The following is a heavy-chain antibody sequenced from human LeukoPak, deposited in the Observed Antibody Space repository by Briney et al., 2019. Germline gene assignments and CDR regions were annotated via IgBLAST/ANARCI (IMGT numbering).Heavy chain of an antibody. CDR2: IYYSGST. Sequence: SETLSLTCTVSGGSISSYYWSWIRQPPGKGLEWIGYIYYSGSTNYNPSLKSRVTISVDTSKNQFSLKLSFVTAADTAVYYCARSIGPASYFMGFWGQGTLVTVSS. J-gene: IGHJ4*02. CDR1: GGSISSYY. V-gene: IGHV4-59*01. CDR3: ARSIGPASYFMGF. D-gene: IGHD2/OR15-2a*01.